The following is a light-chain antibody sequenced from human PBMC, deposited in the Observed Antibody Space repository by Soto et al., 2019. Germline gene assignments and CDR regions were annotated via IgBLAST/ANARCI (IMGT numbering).Light chain of an antibody. CDR3: CSYAGSSSYV. CDR1: SSNIGSYNL. Sequence: QSVLTQPASVSGSPGQSITISCTGVSSNIGSYNLVSWYQQHPGKAPHLMIYEVSKRPSGVSNRFSGSKSGNTASLTISGLQTEDEADYYCCSYAGSSSYVFGTGTKVTVL. J-gene: IGLJ1*01. V-gene: IGLV2-23*02. CDR2: EVS.